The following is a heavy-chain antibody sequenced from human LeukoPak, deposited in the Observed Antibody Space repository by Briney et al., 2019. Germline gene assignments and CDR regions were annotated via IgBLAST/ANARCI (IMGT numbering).Heavy chain of an antibody. CDR1: GYTLTELS. V-gene: IGHV1-24*01. D-gene: IGHD5-12*01. Sequence: ASVKVSCKVSGYTLTELSMHWVRQAPGKGLEWMGGFDPEDGETIYAQKFQGRVTITADKSTSTAYMELSSLRSEDTAVYYCARDQEYSGYDSDYWGQGTLVTVSS. CDR3: ARDQEYSGYDSDY. CDR2: FDPEDGET. J-gene: IGHJ4*02.